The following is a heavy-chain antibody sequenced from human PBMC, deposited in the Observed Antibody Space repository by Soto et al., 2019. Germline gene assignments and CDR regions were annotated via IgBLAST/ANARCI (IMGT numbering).Heavy chain of an antibody. CDR3: AVPAAGTSFGFDY. CDR2: ISGSGGST. CDR1: GFRFSTNA. V-gene: IGHV3-23*01. J-gene: IGHJ4*02. Sequence: QPGGSLRLSCAASGFRFSTNAMTCVRQAPGKGLEWVSAISGSGGSTYYADSVKGRFTISRDNSKNTLYLQMNSLRAEDTAVYYCAVPAAGTSFGFDYWGQGTLVTVSS. D-gene: IGHD6-13*01.